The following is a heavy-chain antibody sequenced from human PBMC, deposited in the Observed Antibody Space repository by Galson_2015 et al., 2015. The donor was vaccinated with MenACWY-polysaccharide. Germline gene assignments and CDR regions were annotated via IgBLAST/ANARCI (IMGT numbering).Heavy chain of an antibody. J-gene: IGHJ4*02. CDR2: ISSSGSTI. V-gene: IGHV3-11*01. D-gene: IGHD4-23*01. Sequence: SLRLSCAASGFTFSDYYMSWIRQAPGKGLEWVSYISSSGSTIYYADSVKGRFTISRDNAKNSLYLQMNSLRAEDTAVYYRARDLRRTRVVTPGYWGQGTLVTVSS. CDR3: ARDLRRTRVVTPGY. CDR1: GFTFSDYY.